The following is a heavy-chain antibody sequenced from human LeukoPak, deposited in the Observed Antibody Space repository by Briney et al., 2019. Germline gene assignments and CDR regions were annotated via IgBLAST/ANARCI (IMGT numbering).Heavy chain of an antibody. CDR3: TKDVYCSSTRCHKPYYYYYGVDV. V-gene: IGHV3-43*02. J-gene: IGHJ6*02. D-gene: IGHD2-2*02. CDR1: GFTFDHYA. Sequence: PGGSLRLSCAASGFTFDHYAMHWVRQAPGKGLEWVSLISGDGGSTFYADSVKGRFTISRDNSKNSPHLQMNSLRTEDTALYYCTKDVYCSSTRCHKPYYYYYGVDVWGQGTSVTVSS. CDR2: ISGDGGST.